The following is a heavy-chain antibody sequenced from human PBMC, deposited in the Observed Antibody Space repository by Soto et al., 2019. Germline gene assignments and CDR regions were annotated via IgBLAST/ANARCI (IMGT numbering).Heavy chain of an antibody. Sequence: EVQLLEYGGGLVQPGGSLRLSCAASGFTFSNYAMSWVRQAPGKGLEWVSSISGSGVTTYYADSVKGRFTISRDSSKNTLYLQMNSLRGEDTAVYYCAKDCFFWGQGTLVTVSS. CDR1: GFTFSNYA. D-gene: IGHD2-21*01. V-gene: IGHV3-23*01. J-gene: IGHJ4*02. CDR3: AKDCFF. CDR2: ISGSGVTT.